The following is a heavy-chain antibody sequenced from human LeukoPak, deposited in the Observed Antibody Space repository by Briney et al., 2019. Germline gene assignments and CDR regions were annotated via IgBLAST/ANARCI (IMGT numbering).Heavy chain of an antibody. CDR2: IKHDGTEK. D-gene: IGHD2-15*01. CDR1: GFSFSSYW. J-gene: IGHJ4*02. Sequence: QSGGSLRLSCAASGFSFSSYWMAWLRQGPGKGLEWMASIKHDGTEKFYVDSVKGRFTISKDNPKTSLYLEMNSLRAEDTAVYYCAREDRSCYYYWGQGTLVTVSS. CDR3: AREDRSCYYY. V-gene: IGHV3-7*03.